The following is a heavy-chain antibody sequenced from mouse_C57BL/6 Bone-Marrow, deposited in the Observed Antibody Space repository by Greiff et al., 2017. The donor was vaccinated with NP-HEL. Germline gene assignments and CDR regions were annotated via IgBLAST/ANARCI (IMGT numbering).Heavy chain of an antibody. CDR1: GYSITSGYY. J-gene: IGHJ3*01. CDR3: ARDGVLRGGY. Sequence: EVKLMESGPGLVKPSQSLSLTCSVTGYSITSGYYWNWIRQFPGNKLEWMGYISYDGSNNYNPSLKNRISITRDTSKNQFFLKLNSVTTEDTATYYCARDGVLRGGYWGQGTLVTVSA. D-gene: IGHD1-1*01. V-gene: IGHV3-6*01. CDR2: ISYDGSN.